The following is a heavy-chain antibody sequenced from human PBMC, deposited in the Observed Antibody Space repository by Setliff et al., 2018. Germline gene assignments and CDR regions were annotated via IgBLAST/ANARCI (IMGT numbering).Heavy chain of an antibody. CDR2: ISSSSSTI. Sequence: GESLKISCAASGFTFSSYSMNWVRQAPGKGLEWVSYISSSSSTIYYADSVKGRFTISRDNAKNSLYLQMNSLRAEDTAVYYCARGMVRGVSSRWYFDPWGRGTLVTVSS. J-gene: IGHJ2*01. D-gene: IGHD3-10*01. CDR3: ARGMVRGVSSRWYFDP. CDR1: GFTFSSYS. V-gene: IGHV3-48*01.